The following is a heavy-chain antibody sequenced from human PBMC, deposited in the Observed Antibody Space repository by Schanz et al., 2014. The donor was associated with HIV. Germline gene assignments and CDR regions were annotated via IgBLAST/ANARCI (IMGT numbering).Heavy chain of an antibody. D-gene: IGHD4-17*01. V-gene: IGHV3-23*01. CDR3: AKEGYGEGYYGMDV. J-gene: IGHJ6*02. CDR1: GFTFSNFA. CDR2: ISGSGGST. Sequence: EVQLLESGGGLVQPGGSLRLSCAASGFTFSNFAMSWVRQAPGKGLEWVSAISGSGGSTYYADSVKGRFTISRDGSTNMLHLQMNNLRAEDTAVYYCAKEGYGEGYYGMDVWGQGTTVTVS.